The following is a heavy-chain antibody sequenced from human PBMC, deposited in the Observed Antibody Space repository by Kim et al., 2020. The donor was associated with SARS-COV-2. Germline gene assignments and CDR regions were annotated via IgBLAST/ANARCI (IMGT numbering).Heavy chain of an antibody. V-gene: IGHV1-69*01. Sequence: AQKFQGRVTITADESTSTAYMELSSLRSEDTAVYYCARDYCSSTSCNLDYWGQGTLVTVSS. CDR3: ARDYCSSTSCNLDY. J-gene: IGHJ4*02. D-gene: IGHD2-2*01.